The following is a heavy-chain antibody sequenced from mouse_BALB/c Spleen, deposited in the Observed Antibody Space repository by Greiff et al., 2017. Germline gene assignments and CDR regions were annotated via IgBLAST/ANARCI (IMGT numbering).Heavy chain of an antibody. CDR1: GFSLTSYG. CDR2: IWAGGST. J-gene: IGHJ4*01. CDR3: ARARVYAMDY. Sequence: VKLQESGPGLVAPSQSLSITCTVSGFSLTSYGVHWVRQPPGKGLEWLGVIWAGGSTNYNSALMSRLSISKDNSKSQVFLKMNSLQTDDTAMYYCARARVYAMDYWGQGTSVTVSS. V-gene: IGHV2-9*02.